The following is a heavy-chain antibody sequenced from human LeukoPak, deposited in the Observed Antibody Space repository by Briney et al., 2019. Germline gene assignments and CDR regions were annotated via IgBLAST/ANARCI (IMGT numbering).Heavy chain of an antibody. D-gene: IGHD3-10*01. J-gene: IGHJ4*02. Sequence: SDTLSLTCAVYGGSFSGYYWSWIRQPPGKGLEWIGEINHSGSTNYNPSLKSRVTISVDTSKNQFFLKLSSVTAWDTAVYYCAWVRGVSGPWGQGTLVTVSS. CDR1: GGSFSGYY. V-gene: IGHV4-34*01. CDR3: AWVRGVSGP. CDR2: INHSGST.